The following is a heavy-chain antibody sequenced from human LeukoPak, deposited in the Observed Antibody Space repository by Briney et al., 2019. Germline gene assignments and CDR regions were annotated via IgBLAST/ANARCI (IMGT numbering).Heavy chain of an antibody. D-gene: IGHD3-3*01. J-gene: IGHJ4*02. CDR1: GGSISSYY. CDR3: ARHRLEDYDFWSGPIYYFDY. CDR2: IYYSGST. Sequence: SETLSLTCTVSGGSISSYYWSWIRQPPGKGLEWIGYIYYSGSTNYNPSLKSRVTISVDTSKNQFSLKLSSVTAADTAVYYCARHRLEDYDFWSGPIYYFDYWGQGTLVTVSS. V-gene: IGHV4-59*08.